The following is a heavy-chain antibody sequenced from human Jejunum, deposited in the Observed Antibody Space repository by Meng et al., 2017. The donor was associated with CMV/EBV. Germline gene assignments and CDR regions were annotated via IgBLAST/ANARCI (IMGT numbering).Heavy chain of an antibody. Sequence: QVHLQDPGPGPVKPSQTRSLTRTVSGGSVSSGGYYWTWIRPHPGKGLEWFGHIYYSGSTFYNPSLKRRVIISIGTSKNQFSLNLRSVTAADTAVYYCARVSSGWDYFDYWGQGTLVTVSS. V-gene: IGHV4-31*03. CDR2: IYYSGST. D-gene: IGHD6-19*01. CDR3: ARVSSGWDYFDY. CDR1: GGSVSSGGYY. J-gene: IGHJ4*02.